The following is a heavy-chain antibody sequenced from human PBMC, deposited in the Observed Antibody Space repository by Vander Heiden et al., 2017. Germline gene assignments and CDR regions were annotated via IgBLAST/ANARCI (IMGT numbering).Heavy chain of an antibody. CDR2: IKQDGSEK. V-gene: IGHV3-7*01. CDR1: GLTLSNYW. Sequence: EVQLVESGGGLVQPGGSLRLSCDAPGLTLSNYWMSWVRQARGKGLEWVANIKQDGSEKYYVDSVKGRFTISRDNAKNSLYLQMNSLRAEDTAVYYCARRRCSSTSCFFDYWGQGTLVTVSS. J-gene: IGHJ4*02. D-gene: IGHD2-2*01. CDR3: ARRRCSSTSCFFDY.